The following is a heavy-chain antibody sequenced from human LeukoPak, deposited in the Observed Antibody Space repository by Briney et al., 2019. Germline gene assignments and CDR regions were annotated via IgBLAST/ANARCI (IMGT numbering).Heavy chain of an antibody. CDR1: GYTFTSYA. CDR2: INAGNGNT. D-gene: IGHD1-14*01. Sequence: GASVKVSCKASGYTFTSYAMHWVRQAPGQRLEWMGWINAGNGNTKYSQKFQGRVTITRDTSASTAYMELSSLRSEDTAVYYCARDRSYKVHFFHYYYGMDVWGQGTTVTVSS. CDR3: ARDRSYKVHFFHYYYGMDV. V-gene: IGHV1-3*01. J-gene: IGHJ6*02.